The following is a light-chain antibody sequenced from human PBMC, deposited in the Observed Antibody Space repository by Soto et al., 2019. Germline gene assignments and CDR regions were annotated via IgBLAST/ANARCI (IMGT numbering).Light chain of an antibody. CDR1: SSDVGGYNY. V-gene: IGLV2-14*01. Sequence: QSALTQPPSASGSPGQSVTISCTGTSSDVGGYNYVSWYQQHPGKAPKLIIYEVRNRPSGVSNRLSGSKSGNTASLTISGLQADDEADYYCCSYTSSSIRVFGGGTQLTVL. CDR3: CSYTSSSIRV. CDR2: EVR. J-gene: IGLJ3*02.